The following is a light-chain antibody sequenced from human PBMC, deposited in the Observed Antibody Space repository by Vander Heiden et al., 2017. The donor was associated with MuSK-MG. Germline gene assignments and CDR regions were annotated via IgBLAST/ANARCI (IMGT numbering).Light chain of an antibody. CDR3: QQYRTWPDG. CDR1: QSISTN. CDR2: EAS. V-gene: IGKV3-15*01. Sequence: EIVMSQSPATLSVSPGERATLSCRASQSISTNVAWYQQKPGQAPRLLIYEASTRAPGIPARFSGSGSGTEFTLTISSVESEDFGIYYCQQYRTWPDGFGGGTRLEIK. J-gene: IGKJ5*01.